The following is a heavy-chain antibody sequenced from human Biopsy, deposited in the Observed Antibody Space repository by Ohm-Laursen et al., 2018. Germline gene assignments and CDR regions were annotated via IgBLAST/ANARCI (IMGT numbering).Heavy chain of an antibody. CDR1: GDPFSNYD. CDR3: EADADGHYAEFDY. D-gene: IGHD2-2*01. Sequence: ASVKVSCKASGDPFSNYDFRWVRQAPGQGLEWVGMIVPILGHPNYAQRFQGRVSITADKSTSYVYMELSRVTSGDTAVDYCEADADGHYAEFDYWGPGTLVTVSS. J-gene: IGHJ4*02. V-gene: IGHV1-69*04. CDR2: IVPILGHP.